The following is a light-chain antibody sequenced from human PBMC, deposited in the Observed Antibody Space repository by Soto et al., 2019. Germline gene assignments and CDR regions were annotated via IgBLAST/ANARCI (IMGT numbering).Light chain of an antibody. Sequence: QSVLTQPPSASGTPGQRVTISCSGSSSNIGGYAVNWYRQVPGTAPKLLIYSNHQRPSGVPDRFSGSRSGTSATLAISGLQSDDEADYFCAAWDDSLNGVIFGGGTKVTVL. V-gene: IGLV1-44*01. J-gene: IGLJ2*01. CDR3: AAWDDSLNGVI. CDR2: SNH. CDR1: SSNIGGYA.